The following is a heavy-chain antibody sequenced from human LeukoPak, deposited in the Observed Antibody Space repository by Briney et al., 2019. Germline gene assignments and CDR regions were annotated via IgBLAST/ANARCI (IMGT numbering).Heavy chain of an antibody. CDR3: AKGGEVATIRGYYFDY. J-gene: IGHJ4*02. CDR2: ISGSGGST. V-gene: IGHV3-23*01. Sequence: GASLRLSCAASGFTFSSYAMSWVRQAPGKGLEWVSAISGSGGSTYYADSVKGRFTISRDNSKNTLYLQTNSLRAEDMAVYYCAKGGEVATIRGYYFDYWGQGTLVTVSS. D-gene: IGHD5-12*01. CDR1: GFTFSSYA.